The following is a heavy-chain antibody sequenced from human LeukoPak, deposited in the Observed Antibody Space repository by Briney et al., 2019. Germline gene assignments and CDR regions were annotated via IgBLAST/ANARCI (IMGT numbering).Heavy chain of an antibody. V-gene: IGHV3-48*01. D-gene: IGHD3-10*01. CDR3: ARPGITAFDI. Sequence: GGSLRLPCAASGFTFSDYSMNWVRQAPGKGLEWVSHISSSGSITYYGDSVKGRITISRDNAKNSVSLYMNSLRAEDSAVYYCARPGITAFDIWGQGTMVTVSS. J-gene: IGHJ3*02. CDR1: GFTFSDYS. CDR2: ISSSGSIT.